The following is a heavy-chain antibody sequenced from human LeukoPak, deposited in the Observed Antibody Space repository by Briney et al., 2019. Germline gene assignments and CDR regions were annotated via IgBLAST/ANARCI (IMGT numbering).Heavy chain of an antibody. D-gene: IGHD6-13*01. V-gene: IGHV3-30*02. CDR1: GFTFSSYG. Sequence: GGSLRLSCTASGFTFSSYGMHWVRQAPGKGLERVAIIRYDGNNKHYVESVQGRFTISRDNSKNTLYLQMNSLRTEDTAVYYCAKERYSSSSLFAITPFDYWGQGTLVTVSS. CDR3: AKERYSSSSLFAITPFDY. J-gene: IGHJ4*02. CDR2: IRYDGNNK.